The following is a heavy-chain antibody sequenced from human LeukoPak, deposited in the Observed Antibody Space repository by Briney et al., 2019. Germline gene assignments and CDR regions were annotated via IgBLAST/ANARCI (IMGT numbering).Heavy chain of an antibody. CDR3: ARAPGRLPNYYFDY. J-gene: IGHJ4*02. CDR1: GGSFSGYY. V-gene: IGHV4-34*01. Sequence: PSETLSLTCAVYGGSFSGYYWSWIRQPPGKGLEWIGEINHSGSTNYNPSLKSRVTISVDTSKNQFSLKLSSVTAVDTAVYYCARAPGRLPNYYFDYWGQGTLVTVSS. CDR2: INHSGST. D-gene: IGHD2-8*01.